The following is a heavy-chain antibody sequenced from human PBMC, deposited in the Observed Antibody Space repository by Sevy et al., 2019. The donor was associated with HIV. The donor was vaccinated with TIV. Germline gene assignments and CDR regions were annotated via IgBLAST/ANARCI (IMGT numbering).Heavy chain of an antibody. J-gene: IGHJ5*02. V-gene: IGHV3-9*01. Sequence: GGSLRLSCAASGFTFDDYAMHWVRQAPGKGLEWVSGISWNSGSIGYADSVKGRFTISRDNAKNSLYLQMNSLRAEDTALYYCAKDMTAGGYSGYDYFLETWGQRTLVTVSS. CDR2: ISWNSGSI. D-gene: IGHD5-12*01. CDR3: AKDMTAGGYSGYDYFLET. CDR1: GFTFDDYA.